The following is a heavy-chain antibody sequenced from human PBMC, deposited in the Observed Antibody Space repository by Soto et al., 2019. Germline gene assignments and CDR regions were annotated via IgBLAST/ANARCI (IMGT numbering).Heavy chain of an antibody. CDR1: GGSISSFY. J-gene: IGHJ3*02. CDR3: ARQNPYFDYIWGSYLESGPVYAFDI. D-gene: IGHD3-16*01. V-gene: IGHV4-59*01. CDR2: IYYSGST. Sequence: SETLSLTCTVSGGSISSFYWSWIRQPPGRGLEWIGYIYYSGSTNYNPSLKSRVTISVDTSKNQFSLKLSSVTAADTAVYYCARQNPYFDYIWGSYLESGPVYAFDIWGQGTMVTVSS.